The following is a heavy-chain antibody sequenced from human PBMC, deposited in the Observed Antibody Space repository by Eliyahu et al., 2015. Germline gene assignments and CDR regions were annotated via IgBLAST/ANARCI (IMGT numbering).Heavy chain of an antibody. V-gene: IGHV1-2*04. J-gene: IGHJ5*02. CDR2: INPNSGGT. CDR1: GYTFTGYX. CDR3: ARGRSYCSSTSCYAGFWFDP. D-gene: IGHD2-2*01. Sequence: QVQLVQSGAEVKKPGASVKVXCKASGYTFTGYXXPWVRQAPGQGLEWMGWINPNSGGTNYAQKFQGWVTMTRDTSISTAYMELSRLRSDDTAVYYCARGRSYCSSTSCYAGFWFDPWGQGTLVTVSS.